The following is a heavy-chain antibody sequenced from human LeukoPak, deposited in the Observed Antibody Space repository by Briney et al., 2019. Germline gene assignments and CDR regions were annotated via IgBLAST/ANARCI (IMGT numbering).Heavy chain of an antibody. Sequence: GGSLRLSCAASGFTFSSYAMRWVRQAPGKGLEGVSSISGGDGSTYYADSVKGRFTISRDNFKNTLYMQMNSLRAEDTAVDYCAKLGGIIVVPAASYSNWFDPWGQGTLVTVSS. D-gene: IGHD2-2*01. CDR3: AKLGGIIVVPAASYSNWFDP. CDR2: ISGGDGST. CDR1: GFTFSSYA. J-gene: IGHJ5*02. V-gene: IGHV3-23*01.